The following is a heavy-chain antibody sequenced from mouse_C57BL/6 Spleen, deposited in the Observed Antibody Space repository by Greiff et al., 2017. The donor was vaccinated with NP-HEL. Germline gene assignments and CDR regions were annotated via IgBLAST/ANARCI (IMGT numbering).Heavy chain of an antibody. CDR3: AREGDYYGSSYVEDAMDY. D-gene: IGHD1-1*01. CDR1: GFSLTSYG. J-gene: IGHJ4*01. CDR2: IWSGGST. Sequence: VQLKESGPGLVQPSQSLSITCTVSGFSLTSYGVHWVRQSPGKGLEWLGVIWSGGSTDYNAAFISRLSISKDNSKSQVFFKMNSLQADDTAIYYCAREGDYYGSSYVEDAMDYWGQGTSVTVSS. V-gene: IGHV2-2*01.